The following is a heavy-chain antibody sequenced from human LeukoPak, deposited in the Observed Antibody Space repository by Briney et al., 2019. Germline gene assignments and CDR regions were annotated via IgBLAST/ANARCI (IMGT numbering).Heavy chain of an antibody. D-gene: IGHD3-22*01. CDR1: GGSIMSSSYY. V-gene: IGHV4-39*01. CDR2: IYYSGST. Sequence: PSETLSLTCTVSGGSIMSSSYYWGWIRQPPGKGLEWIGSIYYSGSTYYNPSLKSRVTISVDTSKKQFSLKLSSVTAADTAVYYCARHNDYGSSGYYLDYWGQGTLVTVSS. J-gene: IGHJ4*02. CDR3: ARHNDYGSSGYYLDY.